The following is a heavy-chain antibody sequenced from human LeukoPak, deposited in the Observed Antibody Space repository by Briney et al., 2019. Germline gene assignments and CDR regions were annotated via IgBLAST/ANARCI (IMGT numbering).Heavy chain of an antibody. J-gene: IGHJ6*03. CDR1: GDSISTSSYY. CDR3: ARHKDYYYSYMDV. V-gene: IGHV4-39*01. Sequence: SETLFLTCSVSGDSISTSSYYWGWIRQPPGKGLEWIGTIYYSGSTYYNPSLTSRVTISVDTSKNQFSLKLSSVTAADTAAYYCARHKDYYYSYMDVWGKGTTVTISS. CDR2: IYYSGST.